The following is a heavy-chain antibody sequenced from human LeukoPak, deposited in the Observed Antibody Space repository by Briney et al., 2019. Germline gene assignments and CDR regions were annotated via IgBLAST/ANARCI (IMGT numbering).Heavy chain of an antibody. Sequence: GESLKISCKHSEYSFPNYCVGWVRQMPGNGLEWMGIIYPDDSDTRYSPSFQGRVTISADKSINTAYLEWSSLKASDTATYYCAIGRGGQQLGDFWGQGTLVTVSS. CDR2: IYPDDSDT. V-gene: IGHV5-51*01. J-gene: IGHJ4*02. CDR3: AIGRGGQQLGDF. CDR1: EYSFPNYC. D-gene: IGHD6-13*01.